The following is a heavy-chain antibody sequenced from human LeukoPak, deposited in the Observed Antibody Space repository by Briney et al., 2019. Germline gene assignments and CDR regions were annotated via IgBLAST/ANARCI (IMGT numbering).Heavy chain of an antibody. J-gene: IGHJ4*02. Sequence: SETLSLTCAVSGYSISSGYYWGWIRQPPGKGLEWIGSIYHSGSTYYNPSLKSRVTISVDTSKNQFSLKLSSVTAADTAVYYCARVSYSMGEIDYWGQGTRVTVSS. CDR2: IYHSGST. V-gene: IGHV4-38-2*01. CDR3: ARVSYSMGEIDY. CDR1: GYSISSGYY. D-gene: IGHD6-13*01.